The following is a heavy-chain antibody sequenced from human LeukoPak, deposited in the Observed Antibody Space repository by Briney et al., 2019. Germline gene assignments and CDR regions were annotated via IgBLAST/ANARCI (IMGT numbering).Heavy chain of an antibody. CDR2: INPSGGST. V-gene: IGHV1-46*01. Sequence: ASVKVSCKASGYTFTSYYMHWVRQAPGQGLEWMGIINPSGGSTSYAQKFQGRVTMTRDTSTSTVYMELSSLRSEDTAVYYCARDLIPLAAKANYYYYYGMDVWGQGTTVTVPS. J-gene: IGHJ6*02. D-gene: IGHD3-16*01. CDR3: ARDLIPLAAKANYYYYYGMDV. CDR1: GYTFTSYY.